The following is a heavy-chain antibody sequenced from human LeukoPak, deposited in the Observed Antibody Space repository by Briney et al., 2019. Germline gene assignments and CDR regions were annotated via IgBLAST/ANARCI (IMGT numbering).Heavy chain of an antibody. V-gene: IGHV3-74*01. Sequence: GGSLRLSCAASGFTFSSYWMHWVRQAPGKGLVWVSRINSDGSSTSYADSVKGRFTISRDNAKNTLYLQMNSLRAEDTALYYCAKGVWYVLSDAFDIWGQGTMVTISS. CDR1: GFTFSSYW. D-gene: IGHD6-13*01. CDR3: AKGVWYVLSDAFDI. CDR2: INSDGSST. J-gene: IGHJ3*02.